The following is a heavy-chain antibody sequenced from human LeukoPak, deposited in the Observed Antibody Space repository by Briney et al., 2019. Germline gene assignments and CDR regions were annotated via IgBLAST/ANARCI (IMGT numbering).Heavy chain of an antibody. CDR3: ARVIGYCSSTSCPDAFDI. CDR2: ISAYNVNT. V-gene: IGHV1-18*01. Sequence: ASVKVSCKASGGTFSSYAISWVRQAPGQGLEWMGWISAYNVNTNYAQKLQGRVTMTTDTSTTTAYMELRSLKSDDTAVYYCARVIGYCSSTSCPDAFDIWGQGTMVTVSS. J-gene: IGHJ3*02. CDR1: GGTFSSYA. D-gene: IGHD2-2*01.